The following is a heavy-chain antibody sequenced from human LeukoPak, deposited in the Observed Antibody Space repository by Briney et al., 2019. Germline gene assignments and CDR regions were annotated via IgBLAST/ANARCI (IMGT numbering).Heavy chain of an antibody. J-gene: IGHJ4*02. CDR1: GFTFTSYG. CDR2: ISAYNGNT. D-gene: IGHD6-13*01. CDR3: ARSSTIAAAGTGLDY. Sequence: ASVKVSCKASGFTFTSYGISWVRQAPGQGLEWMGWISAYNGNTNYAQKLLGRVTMTTDTSTSTAYMELRSLRSDDTAVYYCARSSTIAAAGTGLDYWGQGTLVTVSS. V-gene: IGHV1-18*01.